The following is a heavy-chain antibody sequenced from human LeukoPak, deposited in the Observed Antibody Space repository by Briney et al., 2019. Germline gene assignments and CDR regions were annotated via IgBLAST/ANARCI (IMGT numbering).Heavy chain of an antibody. CDR1: GFTFSDYY. V-gene: IGHV3-11*01. CDR3: ARGGYSHPHDY. D-gene: IGHD5-18*01. CDR2: ISRSGSTI. Sequence: GGSLRLSCAASGFTFSDYYISSIRQAPGKGLGRVSYISRSGSTIYYAESVKGRFTIARDNAKNSLYLQMNSLRAEDTAVYYCARGGYSHPHDYWGQGTLVTVSS. J-gene: IGHJ4*02.